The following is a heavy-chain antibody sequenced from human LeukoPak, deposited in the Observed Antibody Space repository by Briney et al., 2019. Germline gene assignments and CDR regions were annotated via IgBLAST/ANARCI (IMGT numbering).Heavy chain of an antibody. J-gene: IGHJ3*02. Sequence: SETLSLTCTASGGSISRYYWSWIRQPPGKGLEWIGYIYYSGSTNYNPSLKSRVTIPVDTSKNQFSLRLSSVTAADTAVYYRARDLRLLDAFDIWGQGTMVTVSS. V-gene: IGHV4-59*01. CDR1: GGSISRYY. CDR3: ARDLRLLDAFDI. D-gene: IGHD2-15*01. CDR2: IYYSGST.